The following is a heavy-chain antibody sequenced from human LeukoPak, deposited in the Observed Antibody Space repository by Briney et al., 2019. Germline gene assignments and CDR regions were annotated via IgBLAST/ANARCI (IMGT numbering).Heavy chain of an antibody. CDR1: GFTFRSYY. CDR2: INGDCSDT. CDR3: ARAGVMGGFDI. J-gene: IGHJ3*02. Sequence: GSLRLSCAASGFTFRSYYMHWVRQAPGKGLVWVSRINGDCSDTNHADSVKGRFTISRDNAKNTLYLQMNSLRAEDTAVYYCARAGVMGGFDIWGHGTMDGVS. D-gene: IGHD2-21*01. V-gene: IGHV3-74*01.